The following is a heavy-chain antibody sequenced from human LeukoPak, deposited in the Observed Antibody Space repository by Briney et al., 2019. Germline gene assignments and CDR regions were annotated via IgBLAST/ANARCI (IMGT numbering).Heavy chain of an antibody. J-gene: IGHJ5*02. CDR1: GVSISTSTHY. CDR2: MFYRGST. V-gene: IGHV4-39*07. D-gene: IGHD6-13*01. Sequence: SETLSLTCTVSGVSISTSTHYWAWIRQPPGKGLVWIASMFYRGSTYYNPSLKSRVTISVDRSKNQFSLKLSSVTAADTAVYYCARAVGAAGDWFGPWGQGTLVTVSS. CDR3: ARAVGAAGDWFGP.